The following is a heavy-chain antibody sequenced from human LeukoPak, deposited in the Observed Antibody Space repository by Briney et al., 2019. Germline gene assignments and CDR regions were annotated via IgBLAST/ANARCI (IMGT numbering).Heavy chain of an antibody. CDR3: ARHRDYYDS. J-gene: IGHJ4*01. D-gene: IGHD3-22*01. CDR1: GGSLSSYF. V-gene: IGHV4-59*08. CDR2: IYSSGSA. Sequence: SDTLSLTCTVSGGSLSSYFWTWIRQPPGKGLEWIGYIYSSGSANYNPSLKSRVIISGDTSKNHISLILTPVTAADTAVYFCARHRDYYDSWGHGTLVTVSS.